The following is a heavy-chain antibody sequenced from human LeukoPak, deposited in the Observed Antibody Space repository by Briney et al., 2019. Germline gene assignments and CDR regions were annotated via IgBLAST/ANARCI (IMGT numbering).Heavy chain of an antibody. Sequence: GGSLRLSCAASGFTFSSYAMRWVRQAPGKGLEWVTGIRGSGGSTHYADSVKDRFTISRDNYKNTLYLQMNSLRAEDTAVYYCAKETVVVVAATPDAFDRWGQGRMATVSS. D-gene: IGHD2-15*01. CDR2: IRGSGGST. J-gene: IGHJ3*02. V-gene: IGHV3-23*01. CDR1: GFTFSSYA. CDR3: AKETVVVVAATPDAFDR.